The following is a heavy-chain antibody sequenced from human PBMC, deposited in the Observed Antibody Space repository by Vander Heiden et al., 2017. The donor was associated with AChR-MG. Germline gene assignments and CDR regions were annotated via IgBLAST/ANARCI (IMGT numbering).Heavy chain of an antibody. CDR2: IYPGESDT. Sequence: EVQLVQSGAEVKKPGESLKISCKGSGYSFTSYWIGWVRQMPGKGLEGMGIIYPGESDTRYSPSCQGQVTISADKSISTAYMQWSRLKASDTATYYCARPHDSSGYPWGMDVWGQGTTVTVSS. D-gene: IGHD3-22*01. CDR1: GYSFTSYW. CDR3: ARPHDSSGYPWGMDV. V-gene: IGHV5-51*03. J-gene: IGHJ6*02.